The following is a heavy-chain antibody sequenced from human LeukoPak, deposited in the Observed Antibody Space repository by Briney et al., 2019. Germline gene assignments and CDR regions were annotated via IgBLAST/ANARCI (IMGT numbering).Heavy chain of an antibody. D-gene: IGHD2/OR15-2a*01. J-gene: IGHJ4*02. CDR3: ARDHVLSEYYFDY. Sequence: SETLSLTCTVSGGSISSSSYYWGWIRQPPGKGLEWIGSIYYSGSTYYNPSLKSRVTISVDTSKNQFSLKLSSVTAADTAVYYCARDHVLSEYYFDYWGQEPLVTVSS. CDR1: GGSISSSSYY. CDR2: IYYSGST. V-gene: IGHV4-39*07.